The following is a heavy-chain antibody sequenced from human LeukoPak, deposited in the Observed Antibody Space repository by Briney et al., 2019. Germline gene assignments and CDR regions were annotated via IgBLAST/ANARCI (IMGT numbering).Heavy chain of an antibody. J-gene: IGHJ3*02. D-gene: IGHD3-10*01. CDR1: GVSISSGSNY. CDR2: IYSSGST. V-gene: IGHV4-39*07. CDR3: ARSDGYGLVGI. Sequence: SSETLSLTCRVSGVSISSGSNYWGWIRQPPGKTLEWIGSIYSSGSTYYNSSLKSRVIILIDTAKNHFSLNLSSVTAADTAVYYCARSDGYGLVGIWGQGTMVTVSS.